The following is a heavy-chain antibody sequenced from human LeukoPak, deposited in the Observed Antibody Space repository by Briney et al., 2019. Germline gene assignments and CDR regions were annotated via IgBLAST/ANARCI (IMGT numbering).Heavy chain of an antibody. CDR1: GYTFTSCD. CDR2: MNPNSGNT. CDR3: AKDGGLWVSAHWGDS. J-gene: IGHJ4*02. V-gene: IGHV1-8*01. Sequence: ASVKVSCKASGYTFTSCDINWVRQATGQGLEWMGWMNPNSGNTGYAQKFQGRVTMTRNTSISTAYMELNSLRAEDTAVYYCAKDGGLWVSAHWGDSWGRGTLVTVSS. D-gene: IGHD7-27*01.